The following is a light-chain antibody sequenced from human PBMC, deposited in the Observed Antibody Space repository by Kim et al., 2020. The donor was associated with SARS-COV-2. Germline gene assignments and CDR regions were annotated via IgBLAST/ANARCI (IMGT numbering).Light chain of an antibody. Sequence: DIVMTKSPDSLAVSLGERATINCKSSQSILYSSNNKNYVAWYQQKPGQPPKLLIYWASTRESGVPDRFSGSGSGTDFTLTISSLQAEDVAVYYCHQYYSIPPYTFGGGTKVDIK. V-gene: IGKV4-1*01. J-gene: IGKJ4*01. CDR1: QSILYSSNNKNY. CDR2: WAS. CDR3: HQYYSIPPYT.